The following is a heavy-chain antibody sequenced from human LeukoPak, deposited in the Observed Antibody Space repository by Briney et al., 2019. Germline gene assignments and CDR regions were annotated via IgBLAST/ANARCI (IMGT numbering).Heavy chain of an antibody. J-gene: IGHJ6*02. D-gene: IGHD3-10*01. CDR1: GFTFSSSA. CDR3: ARCYTYGTTWFGGLDV. V-gene: IGHV3-23*01. Sequence: GGSLRLSCAASGFTFSSSAMTWVRRVLGKGLEWVSTTCVSGSYYADSVKGRFTISRDNSKNTLYLQMNSLRAEDTAVYYCARCYTYGTTWFGGLDVWGQGTTVTVSS. CDR2: TCVSGS.